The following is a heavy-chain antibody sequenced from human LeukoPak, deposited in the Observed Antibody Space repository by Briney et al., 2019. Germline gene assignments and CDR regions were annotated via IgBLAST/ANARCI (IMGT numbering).Heavy chain of an antibody. CDR1: GYTFTGYY. CDR3: ARARITMVRGVTPNWFDP. V-gene: IGHV1-2*02. D-gene: IGHD3-10*01. J-gene: IGHJ5*02. Sequence: ASVKVSCKASGYTFTGYYMHWVRQAPGQGLEWMGWINPNSGDTNYAQKFQGRVTMTRDTSISTAYMELSRLRSDDTAVYYCARARITMVRGVTPNWFDPWGQGTLVTVSS. CDR2: INPNSGDT.